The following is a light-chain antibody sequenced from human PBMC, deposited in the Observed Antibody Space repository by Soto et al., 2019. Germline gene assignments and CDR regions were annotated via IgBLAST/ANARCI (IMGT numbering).Light chain of an antibody. CDR1: SSDVGGYKY. CDR2: EVS. CDR3: GSYSSSNTLGV. V-gene: IGLV2-14*01. J-gene: IGLJ2*01. Sequence: QSALTQPASVSGSPGQSITISCSGTSSDVGGYKYVSWYQQHPGKAPKLMIYEVSNRPSGVSNRFSGSKSGNMASLTISGLQAEDEADYYCGSYSSSNTLGVFGGGTKVTVL.